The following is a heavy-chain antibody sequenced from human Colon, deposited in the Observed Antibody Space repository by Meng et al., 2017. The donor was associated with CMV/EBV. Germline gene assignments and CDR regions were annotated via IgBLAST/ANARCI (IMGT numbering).Heavy chain of an antibody. CDR3: ARGGGNYDFWSGYVDY. V-gene: IGHV1-46*01. D-gene: IGHD3-3*01. J-gene: IGHJ4*02. Sequence: ASVKVSCKASGYSFTNYYMHWVRQAPGQGYEWMGVINSSGGSTSHAQKFQGRLSMTRDTSTSTVYMELSSLRSDDTAVYYCARGGGNYDFWSGYVDYWGQGTLVTVSS. CDR1: GYSFTNYY. CDR2: INSSGGST.